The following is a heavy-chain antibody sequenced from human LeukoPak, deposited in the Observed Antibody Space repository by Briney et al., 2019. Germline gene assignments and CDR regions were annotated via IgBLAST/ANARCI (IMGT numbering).Heavy chain of an antibody. CDR2: IYYSGST. CDR1: GGSINSYY. CDR3: ARTAKYYYGSGSFGFDY. D-gene: IGHD3-10*01. Sequence: SETLSLTCTVSGGSINSYYWSWIRQHPGKGLEWIGYIYYSGSTYYNPSLKSRVTISVDTSKNQFSLKLSSVTAADTAVYYCARTAKYYYGSGSFGFDYWGQGTLVTVSS. V-gene: IGHV4-59*06. J-gene: IGHJ4*02.